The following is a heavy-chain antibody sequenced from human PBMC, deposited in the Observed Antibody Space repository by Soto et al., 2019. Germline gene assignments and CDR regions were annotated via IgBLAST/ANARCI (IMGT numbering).Heavy chain of an antibody. D-gene: IGHD4-4*01. CDR1: GFTFSNYD. CDR2: ISFDGYNK. V-gene: IGHV3-30*18. J-gene: IGHJ4*02. Sequence: GGSLRLSCAASGFTFSNYDIHWVRQAPGKGLEWVAVISFDGYNKYYADSVKGRFTISRDNSKNTLYLQMNSLRAEDTAVYYCAKAGSNHNFDYWGQGTLVTVSS. CDR3: AKAGSNHNFDY.